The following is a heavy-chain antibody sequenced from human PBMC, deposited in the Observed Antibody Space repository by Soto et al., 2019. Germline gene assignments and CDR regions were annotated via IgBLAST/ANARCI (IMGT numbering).Heavy chain of an antibody. D-gene: IGHD2-21*02. J-gene: IGHJ4*02. Sequence: GSVTRSFTASGSTYTSSDINLVRQATEKGFEWMGGFDPEGSDTIYAQKFQGRVTMTSDTSTETAYMELESLTSEDTAFYYCATMGFCGPGCYSFDYWGQGTLVTVS. CDR3: ATMGFCGPGCYSFDY. CDR1: GSTYTSSD. CDR2: FDPEGSDT. V-gene: IGHV1-24*01.